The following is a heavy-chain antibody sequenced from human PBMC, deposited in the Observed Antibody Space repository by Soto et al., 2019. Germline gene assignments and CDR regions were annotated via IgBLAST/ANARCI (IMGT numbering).Heavy chain of an antibody. CDR2: IGIGSSTK. D-gene: IGHD3-22*01. CDR1: GFTFRNYC. Sequence: GGSLRLSCAASGFTFRNYCMNWVRQAPGKGLEWVSYIGIGSSTKYYADSVKGRFTISRDNAKNSLYLQMNSLRAEDTAVYYCARDQLYYNDISGRPLNAFDVWGQGTMVTVSS. CDR3: ARDQLYYNDISGRPLNAFDV. J-gene: IGHJ3*01. V-gene: IGHV3-48*01.